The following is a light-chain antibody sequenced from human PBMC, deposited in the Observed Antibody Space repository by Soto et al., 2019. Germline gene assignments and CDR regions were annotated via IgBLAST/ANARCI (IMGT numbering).Light chain of an antibody. CDR3: QQRSNWPLT. V-gene: IGKV3-11*01. Sequence: ETVLTQSPATLFLSPGERATLSCRASQSVRTYLAWYQQKPGQAPRLLISDASNRATGVPARFSGSGSGTDLTLTISSLQPEDFAVYYCQQRSNWPLTFGGGTKVEVK. J-gene: IGKJ4*01. CDR1: QSVRTY. CDR2: DAS.